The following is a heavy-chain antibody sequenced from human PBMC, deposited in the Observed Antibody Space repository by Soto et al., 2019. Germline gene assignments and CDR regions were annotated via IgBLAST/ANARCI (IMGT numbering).Heavy chain of an antibody. CDR2: IYYSGST. V-gene: IGHV4-39*01. CDR1: GVSISSRSYY. CDR3: ARPYDSSGYPPIY. D-gene: IGHD3-22*01. Sequence: TVSLTCTVAGVSISSRSYYWGWIRQPPGKGLEWIGSIYYSGSTYDNPSLKSRVTISVDTSKNQFSLKLSSVTAADTAVYYCARPYDSSGYPPIYWGQGTLVT. J-gene: IGHJ4*02.